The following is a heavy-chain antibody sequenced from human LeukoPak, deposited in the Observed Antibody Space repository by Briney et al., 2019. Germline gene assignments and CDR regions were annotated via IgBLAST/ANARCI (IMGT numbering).Heavy chain of an antibody. CDR1: GGTFSSYA. CDR2: IIPILGIA. CDR3: ARGTYEGIAVAGTAFDI. V-gene: IGHV1-69*04. Sequence: SVKVSCKASGGTFSSYAISWVRQAPGQGLGWMGRIIPILGIANYAQKFQGRVTITADKSTSTAYMELSSLRSEDTAVYYCARGTYEGIAVAGTAFDIWGQGTMVTVSS. J-gene: IGHJ3*02. D-gene: IGHD6-19*01.